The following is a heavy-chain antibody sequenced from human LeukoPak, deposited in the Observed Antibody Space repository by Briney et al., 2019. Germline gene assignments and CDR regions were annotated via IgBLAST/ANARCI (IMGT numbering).Heavy chain of an antibody. CDR3: TTATSSTGGFDY. J-gene: IGHJ4*02. V-gene: IGHV3-15*01. Sequence: GGSLRLSCAASGFIFKSYWMSWVRQAPGKGLEWVGRIKSKTDGGTTDYAAPVKGRFTISRDDSKNTLYLQMNSLKTEDTAVYYCTTATSSTGGFDYWGQGTLVTVSS. D-gene: IGHD3-16*01. CDR2: IKSKTDGGTT. CDR1: GFIFKSYW.